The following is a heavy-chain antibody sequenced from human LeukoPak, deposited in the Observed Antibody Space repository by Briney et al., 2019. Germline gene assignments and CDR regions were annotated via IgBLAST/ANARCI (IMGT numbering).Heavy chain of an antibody. V-gene: IGHV3-74*01. D-gene: IGHD1-26*01. CDR2: ITSDGSGT. Sequence: GGSLRLSCAASGFTFSNYWMHWVRQAPGKGLVWVSRITSDGSGTSYADSVKGRFTISRDNANNTLYLQMNSLRAEDTAVYYCARGGLYLDYWGQGTLITASS. CDR3: ARGGLYLDY. J-gene: IGHJ4*02. CDR1: GFTFSNYW.